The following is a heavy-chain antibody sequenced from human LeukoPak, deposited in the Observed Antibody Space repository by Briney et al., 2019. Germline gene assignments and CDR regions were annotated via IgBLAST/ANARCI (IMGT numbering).Heavy chain of an antibody. J-gene: IGHJ4*02. V-gene: IGHV4-39*01. D-gene: IGHD6-25*01. CDR1: GGSISSSSHY. CDR2: INYSGST. Sequence: SETLSLTCTVSGGSISSSSHYWSWIRQPPGKGLEWIASINYSGSTYYNPSLKSRVTISVDTSKNQFSLKLSSVTAADTAVYYCGGRLNHFDYWGQGTLVTVSS. CDR3: GGRLNHFDY.